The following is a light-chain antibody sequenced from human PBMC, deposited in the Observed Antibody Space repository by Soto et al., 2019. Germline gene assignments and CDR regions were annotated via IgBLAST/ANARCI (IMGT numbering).Light chain of an antibody. J-gene: IGKJ5*01. CDR2: DAS. CDR3: QQYDNLPSVT. Sequence: DIQMTQSPSSLSVSVGDRVTITCQASQDISNYVKWHQQKPGKAPKLLIYDASNLETGVPSRFSGSGSGTDFTFTISSLQPEDVATYYCQQYDNLPSVTFGQGTRLEIK. CDR1: QDISNY. V-gene: IGKV1-33*01.